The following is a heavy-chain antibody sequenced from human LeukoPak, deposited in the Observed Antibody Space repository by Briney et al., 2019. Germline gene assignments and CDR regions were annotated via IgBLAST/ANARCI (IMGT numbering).Heavy chain of an antibody. CDR1: GFTFSSYG. CDR2: IWYDGSNK. Sequence: GGSLRLSCAASGFTFSSYGMHWVRQAPGKGLEWVAVIWYDGSNKDYADSVKGRFTISRDNSKNTQYLQMNSLRAEDTAVYYCASYYYDSSGYFQRWGQGTLVTVSS. CDR3: ASYYYDSSGYFQR. J-gene: IGHJ1*01. D-gene: IGHD3-22*01. V-gene: IGHV3-33*01.